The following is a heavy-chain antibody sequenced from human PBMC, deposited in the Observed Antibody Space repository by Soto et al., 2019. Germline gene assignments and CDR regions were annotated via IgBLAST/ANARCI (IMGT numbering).Heavy chain of an antibody. CDR1: GGSISSGGYY. D-gene: IGHD3-22*01. J-gene: IGHJ4*02. V-gene: IGHV4-31*03. Sequence: PAETLSLTCTVSGGSISSGGYYWSWIRQHPGKGLEWIGYIYYSGSTYYNPSLKSRVTISVDTSKNQFSLKLNSVTAADTAVYYCATSYYNSHVCGYWGQGPLVTVSP. CDR2: IYYSGST. CDR3: ATSYYNSHVCGY.